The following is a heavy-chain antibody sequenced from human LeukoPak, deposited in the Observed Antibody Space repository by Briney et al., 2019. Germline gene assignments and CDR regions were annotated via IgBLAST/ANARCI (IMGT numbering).Heavy chain of an antibody. CDR3: AKEGPRYSSKSPYFAYYFDY. D-gene: IGHD5-18*01. V-gene: IGHV3-74*01. CDR2: INSDGSST. CDR1: GFTFSSYW. J-gene: IGHJ4*02. Sequence: GGSLRLSCAATGFTFSSYWMHWVRQAPGKGLVWVSRINSDGSSTSYADSVKGRFTISRDNAKNTLYLQMNSLRAEDTAVYYCAKEGPRYSSKSPYFAYYFDYWGQGTLVTVSS.